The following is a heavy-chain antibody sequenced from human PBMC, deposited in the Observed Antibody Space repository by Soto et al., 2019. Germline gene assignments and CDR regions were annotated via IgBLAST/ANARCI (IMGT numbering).Heavy chain of an antibody. CDR2: ISYDGSNK. CDR3: AKQIYSSGWAFDY. D-gene: IGHD6-19*01. CDR1: GFTFSSYG. V-gene: IGHV3-30*18. J-gene: IGHJ4*02. Sequence: PGGSLRLSCAASGFTFSSYGMHWVRQAPGKGLEWVAVISYDGSNKYYADSVKGRFTISRDNSKNTLYLQMNSLRAEDTAVYYCAKQIYSSGWAFDYWGQGTLVTVSS.